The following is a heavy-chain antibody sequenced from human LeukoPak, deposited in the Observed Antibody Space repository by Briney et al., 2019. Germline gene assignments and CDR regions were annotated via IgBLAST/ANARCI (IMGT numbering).Heavy chain of an antibody. CDR2: IIPIFGTA. V-gene: IGHV1-69*06. CDR3: ARDHVRYGSGSYLPDY. CDR1: GYTFTSYD. Sequence: SVKVSCKASGYTFTSYDINWVRQATGQGLEWMGGIIPIFGTANYAQKSQGRVTITADKSTSTAYMELSSLRSEDTAVYYCARDHVRYGSGSYLPDYWGQGTLVTVSS. D-gene: IGHD3-10*01. J-gene: IGHJ4*02.